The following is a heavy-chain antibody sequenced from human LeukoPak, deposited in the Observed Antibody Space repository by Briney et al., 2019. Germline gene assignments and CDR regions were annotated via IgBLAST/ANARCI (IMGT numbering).Heavy chain of an antibody. CDR3: AKHQSSGWYYYYYGMDV. D-gene: IGHD6-19*01. CDR1: GGSINTNNYY. J-gene: IGHJ6*02. V-gene: IGHV4-39*01. CDR2: IYYTGST. Sequence: SETLSLTCTVSGGSINTNNYYWAWIRQPPGRGLEWIASIYYTGSTYYNPSLKSQVTISVDTSKNQFSLKLSSVSAADTAMYYCAKHQSSGWYYYYYGMDVWGQGTTVTVSS.